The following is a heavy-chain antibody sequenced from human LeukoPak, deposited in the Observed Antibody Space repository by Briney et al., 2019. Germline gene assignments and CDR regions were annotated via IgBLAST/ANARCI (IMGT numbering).Heavy chain of an antibody. V-gene: IGHV1-69*05. CDR3: APGGRSTSGHYYYYMDV. Sequence: SVKVSCKASGGTFSSYAISWVRQAPGQGLEWMGGIIPIFGTANYAQKFQGRVTITTDESTSTAYMELSTLRSEDTAVYYCAPGGRSTSGHYYYYMDVWGKGTTVTVSS. CDR1: GGTFSSYA. D-gene: IGHD2-2*01. J-gene: IGHJ6*03. CDR2: IIPIFGTA.